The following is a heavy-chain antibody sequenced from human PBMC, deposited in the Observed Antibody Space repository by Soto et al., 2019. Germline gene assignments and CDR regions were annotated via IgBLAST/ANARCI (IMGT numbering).Heavy chain of an antibody. CDR2: ISGSGGST. D-gene: IGHD6-6*01. CDR1: GFTFSSYA. J-gene: IGHJ5*02. Sequence: AGGSLRLSCAASGFTFSSYAMSWVRQAPGKGLEWVSAISGSGGSTYYADSVKGRFTISRDNSKNTLYLQMNSLRAEDTAVYYCAKDSREYSSSPRFDPWGQGTLVTVSS. V-gene: IGHV3-23*01. CDR3: AKDSREYSSSPRFDP.